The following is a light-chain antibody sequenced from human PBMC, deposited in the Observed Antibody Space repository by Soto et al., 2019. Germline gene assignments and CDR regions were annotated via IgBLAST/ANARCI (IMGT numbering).Light chain of an antibody. V-gene: IGLV2-14*01. CDR1: SSDVGGYNY. Sequence: QSALTQPASVSGSPGQSITISCTGTSSDVGGYNYVSWYQQHPGKAPKLMIYEVSNRPSGLSNRFSGSKSGNTASLTISGLQAEDEDDYYCSSYTINTHVVFGGGTKLTVL. J-gene: IGLJ2*01. CDR3: SSYTINTHVV. CDR2: EVS.